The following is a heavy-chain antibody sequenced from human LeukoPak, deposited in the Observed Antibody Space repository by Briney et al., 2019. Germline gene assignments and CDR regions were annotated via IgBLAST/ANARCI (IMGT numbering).Heavy chain of an antibody. Sequence: SGGSLRLPCAASGFTFSTYGMHWVRQAPGKGLEWVAVIWYDGSTKYYADSVKARFTISRDSSNNTLYLQMNSLRAEDTALYYCARGLPYPADRAMSMWGRGTMVTVSS. CDR3: ARGLPYPADRAMSM. D-gene: IGHD4-11*01. CDR2: IWYDGSTK. J-gene: IGHJ3*02. V-gene: IGHV3-33*01. CDR1: GFTFSTYG.